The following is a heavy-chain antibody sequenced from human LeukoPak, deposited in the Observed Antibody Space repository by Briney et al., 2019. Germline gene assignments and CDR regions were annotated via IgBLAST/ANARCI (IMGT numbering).Heavy chain of an antibody. CDR2: IRRYIYSGAT. J-gene: IGHJ4*02. CDR3: ARNPHPHCSSVQCPCDS. Sequence: PGPSLRLSCTTSGFTFGDYGMSWFRQAPGKGLEWVSFIRRYIYSGATDYAASVRGRFVISRHDSESIAYLQMNSLRTEDTGVYYCARNPHPHCSSVQCPCDSWGQGTLVTVSS. CDR1: GFTFGDYG. D-gene: IGHD2-2*01. V-gene: IGHV3-49*03.